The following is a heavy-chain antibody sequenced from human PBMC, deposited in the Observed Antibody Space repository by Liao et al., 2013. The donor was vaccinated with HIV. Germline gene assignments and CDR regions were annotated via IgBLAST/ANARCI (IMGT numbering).Heavy chain of an antibody. V-gene: IGHV4-59*01. D-gene: IGHD4/OR15-4a*01. Sequence: QVQLQESGPGLVKPSETLSLTCTVSGGSISSYYWSWIRQPPGKGLEWIGYIYYSGSTNYNPSLKSRVTISVDTSKNQFSLKLSSVTAADTAVYYCARGLTRYYFDYWGQGTLVTVSS. J-gene: IGHJ4*02. CDR1: GGSISSYY. CDR2: IYYSGST. CDR3: ARGLTRYYFDY.